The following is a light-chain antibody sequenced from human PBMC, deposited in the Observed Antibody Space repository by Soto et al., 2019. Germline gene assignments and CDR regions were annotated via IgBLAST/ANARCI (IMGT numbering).Light chain of an antibody. Sequence: EIVLTQSPATLSLSPGERATLSCRASQSLSRYLAWFQQKPGQAPRLLIYDASNSAAGIPARFSGSGSGTDFTLTISSLEPEDSAVYYCQQRRNWPPLTFGGGTKVEIK. V-gene: IGKV3-11*01. CDR2: DAS. CDR1: QSLSRY. CDR3: QQRRNWPPLT. J-gene: IGKJ4*01.